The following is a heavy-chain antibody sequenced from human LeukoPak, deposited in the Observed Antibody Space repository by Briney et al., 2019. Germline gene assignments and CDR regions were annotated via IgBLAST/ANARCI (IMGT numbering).Heavy chain of an antibody. J-gene: IGHJ4*02. CDR3: ARGAYFFPTYYYDQLKPRARRGFDY. CDR2: INHSGST. CDR1: GGSFSGYY. Sequence: PSETLSLTCAVYGGSFSGYYWSWIRQPPGKGLEWIGEINHSGSTNYNPSLKSRVTISVDTSKNQFSLKLSSVTAADTAVYYCARGAYFFPTYYYDQLKPRARRGFDYWGQGTLVTVSS. V-gene: IGHV4-34*01. D-gene: IGHD3-22*01.